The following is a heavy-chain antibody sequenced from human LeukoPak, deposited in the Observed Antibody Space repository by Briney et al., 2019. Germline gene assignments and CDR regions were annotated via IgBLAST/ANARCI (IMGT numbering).Heavy chain of an antibody. CDR2: INPSGGST. CDR3: ARESQYYYDSSGHDY. CDR1: GYTFTSYY. V-gene: IGHV1-46*01. J-gene: IGHJ4*02. Sequence: GASVKVSCKASGYTFTSYYMHWVRQAPGQGLEWMGIINPSGGSTSYAQKFQGRVTMTRDTSTSTVYMELSSLRSEDTAVYYCARESQYYYDSSGHDYWGQGTLVTVSS. D-gene: IGHD3-22*01.